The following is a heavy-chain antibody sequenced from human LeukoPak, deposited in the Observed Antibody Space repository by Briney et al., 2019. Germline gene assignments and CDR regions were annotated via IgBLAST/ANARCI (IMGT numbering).Heavy chain of an antibody. CDR3: ARAVSGRLDY. D-gene: IGHD6-19*01. J-gene: IGHJ4*02. CDR1: GGSMSPYH. Sequence: SETLSLTCTVSGGSMSPYHWGWIRQPPGKGLKWTGYIYYSGSTNYNPSLKSRVTISVDTSKNQFSLKLSSVTAADTAIYYCARAVSGRLDYWGQGTLVTVSS. CDR2: IYYSGST. V-gene: IGHV4-59*08.